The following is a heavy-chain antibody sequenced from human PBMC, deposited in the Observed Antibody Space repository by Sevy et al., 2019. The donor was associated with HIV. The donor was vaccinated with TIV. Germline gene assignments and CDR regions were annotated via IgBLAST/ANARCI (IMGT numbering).Heavy chain of an antibody. D-gene: IGHD3-22*01. CDR2: ISWNSGSI. V-gene: IGHV3-9*01. CDR3: AKAVYASKVVVTNGFDY. J-gene: IGHJ4*02. CDR1: GFTFDDYA. Sequence: SLKISCAASGFTFDDYAMHWVRQAPGKGLEWVSGISWNSGSIGYADSVKGRFTISRDNAKNSLYLQMNSLRAEDTAVYYCAKAVYASKVVVTNGFDYWGQGTLVTVSS.